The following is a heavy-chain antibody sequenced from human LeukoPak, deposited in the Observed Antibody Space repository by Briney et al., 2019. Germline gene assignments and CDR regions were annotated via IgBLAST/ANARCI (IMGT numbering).Heavy chain of an antibody. D-gene: IGHD1-7*01. CDR3: ARVEQRWNYLSDLNWFDP. V-gene: IGHV7-4-1*02. CDR1: GYTFTSYA. CDR2: INTNTGNP. Sequence: ASVKVSCKASGYTFTSYAMNWVRQVPGQGLEWMGWINTNTGNPKYAQGFTGRFVFSLDTSVSTAYLQISSLKAEDTAVYYCARVEQRWNYLSDLNWFDPWGQGTLVTVSS. J-gene: IGHJ5*02.